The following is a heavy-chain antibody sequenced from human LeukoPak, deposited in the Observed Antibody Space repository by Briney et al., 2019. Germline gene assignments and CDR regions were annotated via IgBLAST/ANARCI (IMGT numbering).Heavy chain of an antibody. J-gene: IGHJ5*02. V-gene: IGHV1-3*01. CDR1: GYTFTSYA. D-gene: IGHD2-15*01. CDR2: INAGNDNT. CDR3: ARDLGYCTGGTCYPNWFDP. Sequence: GASVKVSCKASGYTFTSYAMHWVRQAPGQRLEWMGWINAGNDNTKYSQKFQGRVTITRDTSARPAYMELSSLRSEDTAVYYCARDLGYCTGGTCYPNWFDPWGQGTLVTVSS.